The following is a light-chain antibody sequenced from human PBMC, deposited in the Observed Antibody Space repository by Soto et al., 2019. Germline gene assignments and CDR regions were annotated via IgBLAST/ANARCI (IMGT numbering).Light chain of an antibody. Sequence: QSALTQPASVSGSPGQSITISCTGTSSDVGGYNYVSWYQQHQGKAPKLMIYEVSNRPSGVFNRFSGSKSGNTASLTISGLQAEDEADYYCCSCTRSSTGIFGGGTQLTVL. CDR2: EVS. J-gene: IGLJ2*01. CDR1: SSDVGGYNY. CDR3: CSCTRSSTGI. V-gene: IGLV2-14*01.